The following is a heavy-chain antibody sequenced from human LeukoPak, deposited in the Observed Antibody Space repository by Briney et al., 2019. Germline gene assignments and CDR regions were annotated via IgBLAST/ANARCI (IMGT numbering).Heavy chain of an antibody. CDR2: IYRGGSK. CDR3: AREPPMVGDYYYGMDV. Sequence: GGSLRLSCAVSGFTVSNYYMHWVRQAPGKGLEWVSVIYRGGSKYYADSVKGRFIISRDHSNNMLDLQLSSLRAEDTAVYYCAREPPMVGDYYYGMDVWGQGTTVTVSS. V-gene: IGHV3-66*01. J-gene: IGHJ6*02. D-gene: IGHD3-10*02. CDR1: GFTVSNYY.